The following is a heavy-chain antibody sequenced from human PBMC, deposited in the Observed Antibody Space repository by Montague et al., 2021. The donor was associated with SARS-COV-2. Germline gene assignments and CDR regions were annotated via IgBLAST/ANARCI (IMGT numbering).Heavy chain of an antibody. CDR1: GGSISSGNYY. CDR2: IYTSGST. J-gene: IGHJ6*01. D-gene: IGHD1-26*01. Sequence: TLSLTCTVSGGSISSGNYYWSWIRQPAGKGLEWIGHIYTSGSTNYNPSLKSRVTISVHTSNNQFSLKLSSVTAADTAVYYCARESGSPTYYFYYGVDVRGGGT. CDR3: ARESGSPTYYFYYGVDV. V-gene: IGHV4-61*09.